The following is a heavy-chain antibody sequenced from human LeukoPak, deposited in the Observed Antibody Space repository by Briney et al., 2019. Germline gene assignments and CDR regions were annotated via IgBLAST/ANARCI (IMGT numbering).Heavy chain of an antibody. CDR1: GYTFTGYY. D-gene: IGHD2-2*01. CDR3: ARASIVVVPAALDY. Sequence: GASVKVSCKASGYTFTGYYMHWVRQAPGQGLEWMGWTNPNSGGTNYAQKFQGRVTMTRDTSISTAFMELSRLRSDDTAVYYCARASIVVVPAALDYWGQGTLVTVSS. CDR2: TNPNSGGT. V-gene: IGHV1-2*02. J-gene: IGHJ4*02.